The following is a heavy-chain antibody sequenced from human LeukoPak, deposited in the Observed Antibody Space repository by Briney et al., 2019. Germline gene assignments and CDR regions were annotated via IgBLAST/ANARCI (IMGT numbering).Heavy chain of an antibody. CDR2: ISSSSSYI. Sequence: GGSLRLSCAASGFTFSSYSMNWVRQAPGKGLEWVSSISSSSSYIYYADSVKGRLTISRDNAKNSLYLQMNSLRAEDTAVYYCARDGSTDYGSGSYFYYMDVWGKGTTVTVSS. CDR3: ARDGSTDYGSGSYFYYMDV. D-gene: IGHD3-10*01. J-gene: IGHJ6*03. V-gene: IGHV3-21*01. CDR1: GFTFSSYS.